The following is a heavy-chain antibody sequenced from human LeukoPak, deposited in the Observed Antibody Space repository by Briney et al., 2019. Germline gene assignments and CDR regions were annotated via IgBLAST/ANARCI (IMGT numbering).Heavy chain of an antibody. J-gene: IGHJ6*02. V-gene: IGHV1-2*02. Sequence: ASVKVSCKASGYTFTCYYMHWVRQAPGQGLEWMGWINPNSGGTNYAQKFQGRVTMTRDTSISTAYMELSRLRSDDTAVYYCARDPVVVIIPYYYYGMDVWGQGATVTVSS. D-gene: IGHD3-3*01. CDR3: ARDPVVVIIPYYYYGMDV. CDR1: GYTFTCYY. CDR2: INPNSGGT.